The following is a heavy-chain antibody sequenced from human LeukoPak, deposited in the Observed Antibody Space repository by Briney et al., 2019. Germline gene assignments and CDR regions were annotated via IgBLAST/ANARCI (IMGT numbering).Heavy chain of an antibody. D-gene: IGHD3-10*01. CDR2: ISSSSSYI. CDR3: ARDFDPLQGNDY. Sequence: GGSLRLSCAASGFTFSSYSMNWVRQAPGKGLEWVSSISSSSSYIYYADSVKGRFPISRDNAKNSLYLQMNSLRAEDTAVYYCARDFDPLQGNDYWGQGTLVTVSS. V-gene: IGHV3-21*01. CDR1: GFTFSSYS. J-gene: IGHJ4*02.